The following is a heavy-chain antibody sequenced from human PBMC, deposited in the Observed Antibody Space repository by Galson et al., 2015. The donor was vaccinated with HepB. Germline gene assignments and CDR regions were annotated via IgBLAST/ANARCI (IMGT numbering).Heavy chain of an antibody. CDR3: ARTSRLLLLYVFDY. D-gene: IGHD3-22*01. CDR2: IMPIFGTA. CDR1: GGIFSSYA. J-gene: IGHJ4*02. V-gene: IGHV1-69*13. Sequence: SVKVSCKASGGIFSSYAINWVRQAPGPGLEWMGGIMPIFGTANFAQKFQGRVTITADESTSTAYMELSSLRSEDTSVYFCARTSRLLLLYVFDYLGQGTLVTVSS.